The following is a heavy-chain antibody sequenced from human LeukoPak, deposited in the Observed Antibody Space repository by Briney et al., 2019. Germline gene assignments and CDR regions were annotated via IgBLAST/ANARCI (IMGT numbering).Heavy chain of an antibody. CDR2: INPSGAGT. J-gene: IGHJ4*02. CDR3: AIQYYYNSSGYYNGLDY. CDR1: GYTFTTFY. D-gene: IGHD3-22*01. V-gene: IGHV1-46*01. Sequence: ASVKVSCKASGYTFTTFYMHSVRQAPGQGLEWMGIINPSGAGTSYAQKVPGTVTMTRDTSTRTVYMELGSQRSKGTAVYYCAIQYYYNSSGYYNGLDYWGQGTPVTVSS.